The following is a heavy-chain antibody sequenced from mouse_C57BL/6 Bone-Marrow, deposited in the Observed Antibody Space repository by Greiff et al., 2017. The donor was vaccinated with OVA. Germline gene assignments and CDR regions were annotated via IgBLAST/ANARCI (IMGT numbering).Heavy chain of an antibody. D-gene: IGHD2-3*01. CDR2: IDPSDSYT. CDR1: GYTFTSYW. V-gene: IGHV1-50*01. J-gene: IGHJ2*01. Sequence: QVQLQQPGAELVKPGASVKLSCKASGYTFTSYWMQWVKQRPGQGLELIGEIDPSDSYTNYNQKFKGKATLTVDPSSSTAYMQLSSLTSEDSAVYYCARGGLYDGYYLDYWGQGTTLTVSS. CDR3: ARGGLYDGYYLDY.